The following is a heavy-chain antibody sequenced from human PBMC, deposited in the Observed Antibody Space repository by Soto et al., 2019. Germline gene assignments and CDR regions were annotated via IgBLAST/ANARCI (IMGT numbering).Heavy chain of an antibody. CDR2: IYYSGST. CDR3: ARDRNGDYDHYYYGMDV. J-gene: IGHJ6*02. V-gene: IGHV4-59*01. CDR1: GGSISSYY. D-gene: IGHD4-17*01. Sequence: PSETLSLTCTVSGGSISSYYWSWIRQPPGKGLEWIGYIYYSGSTNYNPSLKSRVTISVDTSKNQFSLKLSSVTAADTAVYYCARDRNGDYDHYYYGMDVWGQGTTVTAP.